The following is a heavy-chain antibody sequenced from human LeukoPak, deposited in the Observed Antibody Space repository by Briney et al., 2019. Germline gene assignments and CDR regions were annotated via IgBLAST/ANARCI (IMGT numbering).Heavy chain of an antibody. D-gene: IGHD6-19*01. Sequence: SQTLSLTCTVSGGSISSGSYYWSWIRQPAGKGLEWIGRIYTSGSTNYNPSLKSRVTISVDTSKTHFSLKLNSVAAADTAVYYCARVATVAGTTQFDPWGQGTLVTVSS. CDR3: ARVATVAGTTQFDP. J-gene: IGHJ5*02. V-gene: IGHV4-61*02. CDR2: IYTSGST. CDR1: GGSISSGSYY.